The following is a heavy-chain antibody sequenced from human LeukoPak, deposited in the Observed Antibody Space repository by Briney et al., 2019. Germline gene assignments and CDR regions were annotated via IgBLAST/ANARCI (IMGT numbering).Heavy chain of an antibody. J-gene: IGHJ4*02. CDR2: ISSSGSTI. V-gene: IGHV3-48*03. CDR1: GFTFSSYE. D-gene: IGHD3-10*01. CDR3: ARAGYGELFAY. Sequence: GGPLRLSCAASGFTFSSYEMNWVRQAPGKGLEWVSYISSSGSTIYYAHSVKGRFTISRDNAKNALYLQMNSLRAEDTAVYYCARAGYGELFAYWGQGTLVTVSS.